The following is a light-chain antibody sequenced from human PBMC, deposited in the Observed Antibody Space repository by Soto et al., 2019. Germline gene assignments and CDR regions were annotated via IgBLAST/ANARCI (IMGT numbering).Light chain of an antibody. J-gene: IGLJ3*02. CDR3: RSFTSINTWV. Sequence: QSVLTQPASVSGSPGQSITISCTGTSSDVGAYNYVSWYQQHPGKAPKLMIYEVSNRPSGVSNRFSGSKSGNTASLTISGLQAEDEADYYCRSFTSINTWVFGGGTKLTVL. CDR1: SSDVGAYNY. V-gene: IGLV2-14*01. CDR2: EVS.